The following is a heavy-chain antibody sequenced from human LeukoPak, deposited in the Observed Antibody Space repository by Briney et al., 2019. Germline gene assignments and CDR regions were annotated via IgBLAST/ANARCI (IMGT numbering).Heavy chain of an antibody. V-gene: IGHV4-4*09. CDR1: GGSISSYY. CDR3: ARAVVPAAIADY. J-gene: IGHJ4*02. Sequence: SETLSLTCTVSGGSISSYYWSWIRQPPGKGLEWIGYIYTSGSTNYNPSLKSRVTISVDTSKNQFSLKLSSVTAADTAVYYCARAVVPAAIADYWGQGTLVTVSS. CDR2: IYTSGST. D-gene: IGHD2-2*02.